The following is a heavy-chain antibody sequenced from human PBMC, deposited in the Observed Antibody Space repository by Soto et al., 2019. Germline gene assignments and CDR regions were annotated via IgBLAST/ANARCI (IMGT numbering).Heavy chain of an antibody. D-gene: IGHD6-19*01. CDR2: IHYSGST. V-gene: IGHV4-59*01. Sequence: PSETLSLTCTVSGDSISSYYWNWIRQAPGKALEWIGYIHYSGSTNYDPSLRSRVTISLDTSRNQFSLKLTSVTAADTAIYYCARGPNSSGWYLVDSWGQGTLVTVSS. CDR3: ARGPNSSGWYLVDS. J-gene: IGHJ4*02. CDR1: GDSISSYY.